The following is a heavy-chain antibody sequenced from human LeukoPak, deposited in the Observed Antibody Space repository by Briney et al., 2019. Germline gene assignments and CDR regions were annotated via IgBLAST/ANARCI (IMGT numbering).Heavy chain of an antibody. J-gene: IGHJ3*02. Sequence: GGSLRLPCAASGFTFSSYSMDWVRQAPGKGLEWVSSISSSSSYIYYGDSVKGRFTISRDNAKNSLYLQMNSLRAEDTAVYYCARDLQCGGDCHYDALDIWGQGTLVTVSS. CDR2: ISSSSSYI. D-gene: IGHD2-21*02. CDR1: GFTFSSYS. V-gene: IGHV3-21*01. CDR3: ARDLQCGGDCHYDALDI.